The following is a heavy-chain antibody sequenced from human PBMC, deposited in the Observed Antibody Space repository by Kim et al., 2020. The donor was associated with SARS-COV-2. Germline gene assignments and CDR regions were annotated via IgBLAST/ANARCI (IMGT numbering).Heavy chain of an antibody. Sequence: SETLSLTCTVSGGSISSSSYYWGWIRQPPGKGLEWIGSIYYSGSTYYNPSLKSRVTISVDTSKNQFSLKLSSVTAADTAVYYCARGGPQTAIVVVTAPAPFDPWGQGTLVTVSS. V-gene: IGHV4-39*01. D-gene: IGHD2-21*02. CDR1: GGSISSSSYY. CDR2: IYYSGST. J-gene: IGHJ5*02. CDR3: ARGGPQTAIVVVTAPAPFDP.